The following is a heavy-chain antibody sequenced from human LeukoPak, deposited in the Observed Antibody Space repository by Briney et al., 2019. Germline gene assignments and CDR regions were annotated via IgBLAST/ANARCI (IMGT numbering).Heavy chain of an antibody. CDR2: IYSSGST. D-gene: IGHD2/OR15-2a*01. J-gene: IGHJ3*02. Sequence: SETLSLTCTVSGGSISSGDNYWSWIRQPPGKGLEWIGYIYSSGSTKYNPSLKSRVTISVDTSKNHFSLKLSSVTAADTAVYYCARGNRSPFFFGAFDIWGQGTMVTVSS. CDR1: GGSISSGDNY. CDR3: ARGNRSPFFFGAFDI. V-gene: IGHV4-61*03.